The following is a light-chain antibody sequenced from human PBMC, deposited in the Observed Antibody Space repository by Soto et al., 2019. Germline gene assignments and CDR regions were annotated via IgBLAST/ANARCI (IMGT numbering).Light chain of an antibody. Sequence: EIVMTQSPATLSVSPGERATLSCRASLSVSRNLAWYQQKPGQAPRLLIYGASTRATGIPARLSGSGSGTEFTLTISSLQSEDFAVYYCQQYNNWLETFGQGTKVEIK. V-gene: IGKV3-15*01. CDR3: QQYNNWLET. CDR1: LSVSRN. J-gene: IGKJ1*01. CDR2: GAS.